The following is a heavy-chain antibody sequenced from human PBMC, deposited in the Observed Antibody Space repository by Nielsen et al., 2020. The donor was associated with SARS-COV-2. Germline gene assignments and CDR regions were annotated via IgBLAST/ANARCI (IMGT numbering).Heavy chain of an antibody. CDR2: IYSGGST. CDR3: ARDSLDAFDI. J-gene: IGHJ3*02. Sequence: GGPAPGKGLEWVSVIYSGGSTYYADSVKGRFTISRDNSKNTLYLQMNSLRAEDTAVYYCARDSLDAFDIWGQGTMVTVSS. V-gene: IGHV3-53*01.